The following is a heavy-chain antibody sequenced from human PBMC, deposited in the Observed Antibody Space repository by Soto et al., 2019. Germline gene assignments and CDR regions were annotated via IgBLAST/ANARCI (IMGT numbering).Heavy chain of an antibody. CDR3: ARDRLRYNWNDFPYYYYGMDV. CDR1: GFTFSSYA. CDR2: ISYDGSNK. Sequence: ESGGGVVQPGRSLRLSCAASGFTFSSYAMHWVRQAPGKGLEWVAVISYDGSNKYYADSVKGRFTISRDNSKNTLYLQMNSLRAEDTAVYYCARDRLRYNWNDFPYYYYGMDVWGQGTTVTVSS. J-gene: IGHJ6*02. D-gene: IGHD1-1*01. V-gene: IGHV3-30-3*01.